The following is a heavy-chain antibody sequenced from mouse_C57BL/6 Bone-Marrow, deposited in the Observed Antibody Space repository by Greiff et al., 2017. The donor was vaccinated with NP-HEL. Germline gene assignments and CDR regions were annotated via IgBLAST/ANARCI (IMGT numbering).Heavy chain of an antibody. V-gene: IGHV1-64*01. CDR2: IHPNSGST. Sequence: QVQLKQPGAELVKPGASVKLSCKASGYTFTSYWMHWVKQRPGQGLEWIGMIHPNSGSTNYNEKFKSKATLTVDKSSSTAYMQLSRLTSEDSAVYYCARDPFYYYGSPFDYWGQGTTLTVSS. D-gene: IGHD1-1*01. CDR1: GYTFTSYW. CDR3: ARDPFYYYGSPFDY. J-gene: IGHJ2*01.